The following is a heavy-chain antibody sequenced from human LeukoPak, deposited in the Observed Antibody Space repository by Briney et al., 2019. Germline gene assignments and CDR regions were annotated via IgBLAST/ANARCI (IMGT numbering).Heavy chain of an antibody. CDR1: GYTFTSYD. CDR2: MNPNSGNT. Sequence: ASVKVSCKASGYTFTSYDINWVRQATGQGLEWMGWMNPNSGNTGYAQKFQGRVTMTRNTSISTAYMELSSLRSEDTAVYYCARGVSASYYDFWSGYVYYSDYWGQGTLVTVSS. J-gene: IGHJ4*02. V-gene: IGHV1-8*01. CDR3: ARGVSASYYDFWSGYVYYSDY. D-gene: IGHD3-3*01.